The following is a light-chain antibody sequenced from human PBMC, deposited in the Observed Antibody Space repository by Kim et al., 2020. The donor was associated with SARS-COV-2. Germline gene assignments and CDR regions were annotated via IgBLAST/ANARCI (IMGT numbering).Light chain of an antibody. CDR1: QSVGSS. J-gene: IGKJ1*01. Sequence: EIVLTQSPATLSLSPGERATLSCRASQSVGSSLAWYQQKPGQAPRLLIYDASNRATSIPARFSGSGSGTAFTLIISSLEPEDFAVYYCLQRSKWWTFGQGTKVDIK. CDR2: DAS. V-gene: IGKV3-11*01. CDR3: LQRSKWWT.